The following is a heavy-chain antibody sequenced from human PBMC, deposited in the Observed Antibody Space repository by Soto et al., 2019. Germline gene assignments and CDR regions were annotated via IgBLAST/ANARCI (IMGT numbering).Heavy chain of an antibody. CDR3: ATVFEH. Sequence: EVQLVESGGGSVQPGGSLRLSCVASGITFSRYWMHWVRQVPGKGLVWVARVDSDGSGTSYADSVKGRFTISRDNAKNTLYLQMNSLGVEYTAVYYCATVFEHWGQGIPVTVSS. J-gene: IGHJ4*02. CDR1: GITFSRYW. V-gene: IGHV3-74*01. CDR2: VDSDGSGT.